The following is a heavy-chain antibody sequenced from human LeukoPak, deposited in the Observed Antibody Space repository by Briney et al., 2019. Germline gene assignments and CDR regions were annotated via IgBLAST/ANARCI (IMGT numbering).Heavy chain of an antibody. J-gene: IGHJ4*02. D-gene: IGHD6-19*01. V-gene: IGHV3-30*02. CDR2: IRYDASYK. CDR1: GFTFSSYG. CDR3: AQGYASGWPCDY. Sequence: GGSLRLSCAASGFTFSSYGMHWVRQAPGKGLEWVAFIRYDASYKNYADSVKGRFTISRDNSKNIVYLQMNSLRAEDTAVYYCAQGYASGWPCDYWGQGTLVTVSS.